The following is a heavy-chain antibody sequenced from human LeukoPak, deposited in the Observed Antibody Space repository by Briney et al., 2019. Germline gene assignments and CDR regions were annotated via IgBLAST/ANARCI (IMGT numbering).Heavy chain of an antibody. CDR3: ARDLSHYCSGGSCYYMVY. Sequence: ASVKVSCKASGYTFTSYGISWVRQAPRQGLEWRGWISAYNGNTNYAQKIQGRVTMTTDTSTSTAYMELRSLRSDDTAVYYCARDLSHYCSGGSCYYMVYWGQGTLVTVSS. D-gene: IGHD2-15*01. CDR1: GYTFTSYG. V-gene: IGHV1-18*04. J-gene: IGHJ4*02. CDR2: ISAYNGNT.